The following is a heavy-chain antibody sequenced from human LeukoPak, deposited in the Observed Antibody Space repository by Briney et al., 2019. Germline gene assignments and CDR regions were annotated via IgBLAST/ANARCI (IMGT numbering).Heavy chain of an antibody. CDR3: AKSHRGYSSSWSAYYYYMDV. V-gene: IGHV3-9*01. D-gene: IGHD6-13*01. CDR2: ISWNSGSI. Sequence: GGSLRLSCAASGFSFSNYNMNWVRQAPGKGLEWVSGISWNSGSIGYADSVKGRFTISRDNAKNSLYLQMNSLRAEDTALYYCAKSHRGYSSSWSAYYYYMDVWGKGTTVTISS. J-gene: IGHJ6*03. CDR1: GFSFSNYN.